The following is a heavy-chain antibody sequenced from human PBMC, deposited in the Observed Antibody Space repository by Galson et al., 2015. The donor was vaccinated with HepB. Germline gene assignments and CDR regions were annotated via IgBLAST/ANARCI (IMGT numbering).Heavy chain of an antibody. CDR3: ARDSLIGDRRVNAFDI. D-gene: IGHD3-16*01. CDR2: ISSNGDTT. CDR1: GFSFSSYA. V-gene: IGHV3-64*04. J-gene: IGHJ3*02. Sequence: SLRLSCAASGFSFSSYAMFWVRQAPGKGLEYVSAISSNGDTTYYADSVKGRFTISRDNSKNTLYLQMNSLRAEDTAVYYCARDSLIGDRRVNAFDIWGQGTMVTVSS.